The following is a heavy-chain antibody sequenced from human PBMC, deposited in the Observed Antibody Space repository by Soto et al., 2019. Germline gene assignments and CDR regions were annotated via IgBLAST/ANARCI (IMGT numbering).Heavy chain of an antibody. V-gene: IGHV4-31*03. CDR3: ARGGRGYYYYYMDV. D-gene: IGHD2-15*01. J-gene: IGHJ6*03. CDR2: IYYSGST. CDR1: VGSISSGGYY. Sequence: SETLSLTCTVSVGSISSGGYYWSWIRQHPGKGLEWIGYIYYSGSTYYNPSLKSRVTISVDTSKNQFSLKLSSVTAADTAVYYCARGGRGYYYYYMDVWGKGTTVTVSS.